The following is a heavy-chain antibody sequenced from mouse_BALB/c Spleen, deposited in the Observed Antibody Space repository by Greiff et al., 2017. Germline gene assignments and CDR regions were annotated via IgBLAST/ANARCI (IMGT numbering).Heavy chain of an antibody. CDR1: GYTFTSYW. J-gene: IGHJ4*01. CDR2: IFPGTGTT. CDR3: ARKARMDY. V-gene: IGHV1S132*01. Sequence: QVQLQQSGAELVKPGASVKLSCKTSGYTFTSYWIQWVKQRPGQGLGWIGEIFPGTGTTYYNEKFKGKATLTIDTSSSTAYMQLSSLTSEDSAVYFCARKARMDYWGQGTSVTVSS.